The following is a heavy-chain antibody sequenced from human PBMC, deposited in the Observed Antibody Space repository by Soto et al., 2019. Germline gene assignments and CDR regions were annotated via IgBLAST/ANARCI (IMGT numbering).Heavy chain of an antibody. CDR1: GFTFGTYA. CDR2: LSSSGGNT. J-gene: IGHJ4*02. CDR3: AKKLGYSNSPGYYPGAFDY. D-gene: IGHD3-22*01. V-gene: IGHV3-23*01. Sequence: EVQLLESGGDLVQPGGSLRLSCAASGFTFGTYAMAWVRQAPGRGLEWVSALSSSGGNTYYADSVKGRFTISRDNSKNTLYLQINSLRAEDTAVYYCAKKLGYSNSPGYYPGAFDYWGQGTPVTVSS.